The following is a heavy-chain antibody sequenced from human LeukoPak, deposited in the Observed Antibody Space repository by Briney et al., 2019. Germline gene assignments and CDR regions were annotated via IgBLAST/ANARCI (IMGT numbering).Heavy chain of an antibody. V-gene: IGHV4-39*07. CDR1: GGSISSSSYY. CDR3: ARGRGIQLWLPGLYYFDY. CDR2: IYYSGST. Sequence: SETLSPTCTVSGGSISSSSYYWGWIRQPPGKGLEWIGSIYYSGSTYYNPSLKSRVTISVDTSKNQFSLKLSSVTAADTAVYYCARGRGIQLWLPGLYYFDYWGQGTLVTVSS. J-gene: IGHJ4*02. D-gene: IGHD5-18*01.